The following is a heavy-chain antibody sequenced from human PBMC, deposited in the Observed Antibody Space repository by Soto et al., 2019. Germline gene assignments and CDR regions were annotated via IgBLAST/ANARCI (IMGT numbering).Heavy chain of an antibody. D-gene: IGHD3-10*02. CDR1: EFTFSNYE. CDR3: ARSGDNYNVLDY. V-gene: IGHV3-48*03. CDR2: ISNSGTYT. J-gene: IGHJ4*02. Sequence: GGSLRLSCVGSEFTFSNYEMNWVRQAPGKGLEWLSYISNSGTYTRYADSVKGRFTISRDNAKNSLFLQMNSLRGEDSATYYCARSGDNYNVLDYWGQGTPVTVSS.